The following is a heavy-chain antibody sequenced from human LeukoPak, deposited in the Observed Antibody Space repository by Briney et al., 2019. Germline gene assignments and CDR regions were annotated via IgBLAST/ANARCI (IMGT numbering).Heavy chain of an antibody. J-gene: IGHJ4*02. CDR2: INPSGGST. V-gene: IGHV1-46*01. CDR3: ATLSPGYCSGGSCQGFDY. CDR1: VYTFTSYY. D-gene: IGHD2-15*01. Sequence: GASVKVSCKASVYTFTSYYMHWVRQAPGQGLEWMGIINPSGGSTSYAQKFQGRVTMTRDTSTSTVYMELSSLRSEDTAVYYCATLSPGYCSGGSCQGFDYWGQGTLVTVSS.